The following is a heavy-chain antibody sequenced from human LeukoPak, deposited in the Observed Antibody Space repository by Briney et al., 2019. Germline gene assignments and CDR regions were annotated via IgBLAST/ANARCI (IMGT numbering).Heavy chain of an antibody. D-gene: IGHD1-26*01. CDR1: GFTFSSYW. V-gene: IGHV3-7*01. J-gene: IGHJ4*02. CDR2: IKQDGSEK. CDR3: ARVTWSGSYHFDY. Sequence: GGSLRLSCAASGFTFSSYWMSWVRQAPGRGLEWVANIKQDGSEKYYVDSVKGRFTISRDNAKNSLYLQMNSLRAEDTAVYYCARVTWSGSYHFDYWGQGTLVTVSS.